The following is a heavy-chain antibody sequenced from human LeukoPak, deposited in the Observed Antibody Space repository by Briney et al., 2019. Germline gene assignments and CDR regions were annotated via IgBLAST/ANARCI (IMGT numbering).Heavy chain of an antibody. CDR2: INHSGST. CDR1: GGSFSGYY. D-gene: IGHD2-2*01. Sequence: PSETLSLTCAVYGGSFSGYYWSWIRQPPGKGLEWIGEINHSGSTNYNPSLKSRVTISVDTSKNQFSLKLSSVTAADTAVYYCARECSTSCYDYWGQGTLVTVSP. CDR3: ARECSTSCYDY. V-gene: IGHV4-34*01. J-gene: IGHJ4*02.